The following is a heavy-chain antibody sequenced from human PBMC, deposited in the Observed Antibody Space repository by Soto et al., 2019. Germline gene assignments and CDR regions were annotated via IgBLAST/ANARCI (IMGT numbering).Heavy chain of an antibody. CDR1: GGSISISNYY. D-gene: IGHD1-26*01. J-gene: IGHJ5*02. Sequence: QLQLQESGPGLVKPSETLSLTCTVSGGSISISNYYWGWIRHPPGKGLEWIGSIYYSGSTYYNPSLTSRVTISRDTSKNQFSLKLSSVTAADTAVYYCARHPHIVGATAWFAPWGQGTLVTVSS. CDR3: ARHPHIVGATAWFAP. V-gene: IGHV4-39*01. CDR2: IYYSGST.